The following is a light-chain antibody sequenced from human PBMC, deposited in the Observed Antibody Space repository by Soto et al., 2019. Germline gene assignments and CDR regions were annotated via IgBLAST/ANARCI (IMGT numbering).Light chain of an antibody. V-gene: IGLV2-8*01. CDR1: SSDVGGYNY. CDR2: EVS. Sequence: QSALTQPPSASGSPGQSVTISCTGTSSDVGGYNYVSWYQQHPGKAPELMIYEVSKRPSGVPDRFSGSKSGNTASLTVSGLQAEDEADYYCSSYAGSNKEVFGTGTKVTVL. J-gene: IGLJ1*01. CDR3: SSYAGSNKEV.